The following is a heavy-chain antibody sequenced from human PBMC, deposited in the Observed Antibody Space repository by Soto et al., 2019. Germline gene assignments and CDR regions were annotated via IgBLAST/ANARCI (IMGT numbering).Heavy chain of an antibody. V-gene: IGHV3-23*01. J-gene: IGHJ6*03. CDR3: ANSGSGGNGEQWLVRYYYYYMDV. CDR2: ISGSGGST. Sequence: PGGSLRLSCAASGFTFSSYAMSWVRQAPGKGLEWVSAISGSGGSTYYADSVKGRFTISRDNSKNTLYLQMNSLRAEDTAVYYCANSGSGGNGEQWLVRYYYYYMDVWGKGTTVTVSS. D-gene: IGHD6-19*01. CDR1: GFTFSSYA.